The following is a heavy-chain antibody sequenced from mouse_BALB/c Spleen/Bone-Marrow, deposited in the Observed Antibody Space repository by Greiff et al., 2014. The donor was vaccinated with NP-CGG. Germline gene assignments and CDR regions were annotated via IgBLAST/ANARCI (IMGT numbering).Heavy chain of an antibody. CDR3: AIYYYGSSGSAY. CDR2: IDPANGNT. J-gene: IGHJ3*01. V-gene: IGHV14-3*02. CDR1: GFNIKDTY. Sequence: VQLQQSGAGLVKPGASVKSSCTASGFNIKDTYMHWVKQRPEQGLEWIGRIDPANGNTKYDPKFQGKATITADTSSNTAYLQLSSLTSEDTAVYYCAIYYYGSSGSAYWGQGTLVTVSA. D-gene: IGHD1-1*01.